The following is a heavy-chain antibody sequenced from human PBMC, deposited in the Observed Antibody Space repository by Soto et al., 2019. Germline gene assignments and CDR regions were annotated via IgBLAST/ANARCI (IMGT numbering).Heavy chain of an antibody. V-gene: IGHV4-39*01. CDR1: GGPISSSSYY. J-gene: IGHJ4*02. D-gene: IGHD1-26*01. CDR3: ARHVGRWLLPTGGYYFDY. Sequence: SETLSLTCTVSGGPISSSSYYWCWIRHPPGKGLEWIGSIYYSGSTYYNPSLKSRVTISVDTSKNQFSLKLSSVTAADTAVYYCARHVGRWLLPTGGYYFDYWGQGTLVTVSS. CDR2: IYYSGST.